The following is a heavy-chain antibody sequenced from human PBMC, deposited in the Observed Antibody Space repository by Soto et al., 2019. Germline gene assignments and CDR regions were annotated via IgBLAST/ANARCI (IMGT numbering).Heavy chain of an antibody. CDR1: GGSISSGGYS. Sequence: QLQLQESGSGLVKPSQTLSLTCAVSGGSISSGGYSWSWIRQPPGKGLEWIGYMYHSGSTYYIPSVKSRVSISIDRSKNQCSLRLSSVTAADTAVYCCARVPEYWGQGILVTVSS. J-gene: IGHJ4*02. CDR3: ARVPEY. CDR2: MYHSGST. V-gene: IGHV4-30-2*01. D-gene: IGHD2-2*01.